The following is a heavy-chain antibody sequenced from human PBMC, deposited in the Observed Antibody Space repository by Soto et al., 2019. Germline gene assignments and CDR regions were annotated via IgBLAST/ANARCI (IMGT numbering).Heavy chain of an antibody. Sequence: QVQLVQSGAEVKKPGSSVKVSCKPSGGTFSSYGISWVRQAPGQGLEWVGGIIPIFGSANYAQKFQGRVTITADESISTAYMQLSSLTSEDTAVYYCARGGTYDSSGYYKLTLDYWGQGTLVTVSS. D-gene: IGHD3-22*01. CDR3: ARGGTYDSSGYYKLTLDY. J-gene: IGHJ4*02. V-gene: IGHV1-69*12. CDR2: IIPIFGSA. CDR1: GGTFSSYG.